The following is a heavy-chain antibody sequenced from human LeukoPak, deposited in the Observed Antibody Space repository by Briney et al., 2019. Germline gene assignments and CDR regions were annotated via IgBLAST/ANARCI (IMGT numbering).Heavy chain of an antibody. V-gene: IGHV3-15*01. D-gene: IGHD2-15*01. CDR2: IKSKIVGGTI. CDR1: GFTFSDAW. J-gene: IGHJ4*02. CDR3: TTRRQDGW. Sequence: GGSLRLSCVASGFTFSDAWMSWVRQAPGKGLEWVDRIKSKIVGGTIDYAAPVKGRFTISRDDSRNTLYLQMNSLKTEDTAVYYCTTRRQDGWWGQGTLVTVSS.